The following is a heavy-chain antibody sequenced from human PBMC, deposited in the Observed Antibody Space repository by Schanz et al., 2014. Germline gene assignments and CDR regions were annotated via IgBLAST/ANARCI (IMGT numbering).Heavy chain of an antibody. CDR3: ATETSRTWFYNGVDV. Sequence: QVQLLQSGSEVKKPGASVKVSCELSGYTVSALALHWVRPAPGKGLEWLGGFDVEDGETIYAQKFQGRVTMTEDTTTDTAYVELSRLTSEDTGVYYCATETSRTWFYNGVDVGGQGTTVTVSS. J-gene: IGHJ6*02. CDR2: FDVEDGET. CDR1: GYTVSALA. D-gene: IGHD2-2*01. V-gene: IGHV1-24*01.